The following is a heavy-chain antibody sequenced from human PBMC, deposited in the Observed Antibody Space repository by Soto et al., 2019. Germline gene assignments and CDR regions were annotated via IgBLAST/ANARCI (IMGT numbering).Heavy chain of an antibody. D-gene: IGHD6-6*01. CDR3: ASLSSSPYYYYGMDV. J-gene: IGHJ6*02. CDR1: GGSFSGYY. CDR2: INHSGST. V-gene: IGHV4-34*01. Sequence: SETLSLTCAVYGGSFSGYYWSWIRQPPGKGLEWIGEINHSGSTNYNPSLKSRVTISVDTSKNQFSLKLSSVTAADTAVYYCASLSSSPYYYYGMDVWGQGTTVTVSS.